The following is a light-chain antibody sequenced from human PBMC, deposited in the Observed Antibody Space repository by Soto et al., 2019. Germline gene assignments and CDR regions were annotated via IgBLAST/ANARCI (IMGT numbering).Light chain of an antibody. CDR3: QQYNKWPRT. CDR1: QSLSSD. CDR2: GAS. Sequence: EIVLTQSPATLSVSPGERATLSCRASQSLSSDLAWYQQKVGQAPRLLIYGASTRATGIPARYSGSGSGTEFNFTISILQSEDFAVYYCQQYNKWPRTFGQGTKVDI. V-gene: IGKV3-15*01. J-gene: IGKJ1*01.